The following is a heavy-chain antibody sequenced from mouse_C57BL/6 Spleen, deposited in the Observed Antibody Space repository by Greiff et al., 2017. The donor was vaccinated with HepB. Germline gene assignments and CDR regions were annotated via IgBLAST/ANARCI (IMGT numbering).Heavy chain of an antibody. J-gene: IGHJ1*03. D-gene: IGHD1-1*01. V-gene: IGHV1-26*01. CDR3: AQIYYYGSSYGYFDV. CDR1: GYTFTDYY. CDR2: INPNNGGT. Sequence: EVQLQQSGPELVKPGASVKISCKASGYTFTDYYMNWVKQSHGKSLEWIGDINPNNGGTSYNQKFKGKATLTVDKSSSTAYMELRSLTSEDSAVYYCAQIYYYGSSYGYFDVWGTGTTVTVSS.